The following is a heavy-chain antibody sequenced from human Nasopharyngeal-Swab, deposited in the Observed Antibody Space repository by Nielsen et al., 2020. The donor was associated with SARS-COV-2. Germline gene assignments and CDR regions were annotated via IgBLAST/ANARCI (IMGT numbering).Heavy chain of an antibody. Sequence: GGSLRLSCAASGFTFSSYTMNWVRQAPGKGLEWVSSISPTSDYIYYAESVKGRFTIPRDNAKNSLFLQMNSLRAEETAIYYCVRGSYGHYDSWGQGALITVSS. CDR2: ISPTSDYI. J-gene: IGHJ5*01. V-gene: IGHV3-21*06. CDR1: GFTFSSYT. D-gene: IGHD4-17*01. CDR3: VRGSYGHYDS.